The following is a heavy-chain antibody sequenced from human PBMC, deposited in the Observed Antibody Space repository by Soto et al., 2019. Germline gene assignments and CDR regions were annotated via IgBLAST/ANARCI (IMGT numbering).Heavy chain of an antibody. CDR2: ISSSSSTI. CDR3: ARGGEVVRGVIIPNPFDY. D-gene: IGHD3-10*01. J-gene: IGHJ4*02. V-gene: IGHV3-48*02. CDR1: GFTFSSYS. Sequence: GGSLRLSCAASGFTFSSYSMNWVRQAPGKGLEWVSYISSSSSTIYYADSVKGRFTISRDNAKNSLYLQMNSLRDEDTAVYYCARGGEVVRGVIIPNPFDYWGQGTLVTVSS.